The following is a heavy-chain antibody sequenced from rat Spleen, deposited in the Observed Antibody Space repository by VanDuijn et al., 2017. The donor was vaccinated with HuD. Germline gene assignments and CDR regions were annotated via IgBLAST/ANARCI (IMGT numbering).Heavy chain of an antibody. CDR2: ISNDGVNT. CDR3: AVAGYGY. J-gene: IGHJ2*01. Sequence: EVQLVESGGGLVQPGRSLKLSCVASGITFNNFWMSWVRQAPGKGLEWVSSISNDGVNTYYPDSVKGRFTISRDNAENIVFLRMNSLKSEDTATYYCAVAGYGYWGQGVMVTVSS. CDR1: GITFNNFW. D-gene: IGHD1-7*01. V-gene: IGHV5-58*01.